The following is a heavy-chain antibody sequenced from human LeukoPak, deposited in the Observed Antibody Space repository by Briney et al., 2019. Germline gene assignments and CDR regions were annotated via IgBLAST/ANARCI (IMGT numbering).Heavy chain of an antibody. CDR1: GGTFSSYA. D-gene: IGHD5-18*01. Sequence: SVKVSCKASGGTFSSYAISWVRQAPGQGLEWMGGIIPIFGTANYAQKFQGRVTITADESTSTAYMELSSLRSEDTAVYYCARDRRIQLWSHYFDYWGQGTLVTVSS. J-gene: IGHJ4*02. CDR2: IIPIFGTA. CDR3: ARDRRIQLWSHYFDY. V-gene: IGHV1-69*01.